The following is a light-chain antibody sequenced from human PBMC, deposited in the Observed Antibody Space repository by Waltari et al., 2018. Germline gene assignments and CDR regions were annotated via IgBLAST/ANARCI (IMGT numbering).Light chain of an antibody. J-gene: IGLJ3*02. CDR3: SSSTSSITWV. CDR1: SSDVGNYNH. Sequence: QSALTQPPSVSGSPGQSVTISCTGTSSDVGNYNHASWYQQSPGPAPKLIIYEVTNRPSGVPDRFSGSKSGNTTSLTISGLQAEDESDYYCSSSTSSITWVFGGGTKLTVL. V-gene: IGLV2-18*02. CDR2: EVT.